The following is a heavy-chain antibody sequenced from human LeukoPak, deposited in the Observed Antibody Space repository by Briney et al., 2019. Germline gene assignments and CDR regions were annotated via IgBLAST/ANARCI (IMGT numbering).Heavy chain of an antibody. V-gene: IGHV3-23*01. Sequence: PGGSLRLSCAASGFTFSSYAMSWVRQAPGKGLEWVSAISGSGGSTYYADSVKGRFTISRDNSKNTLYLQMNSLRAEDTAVYYCAKGYESTIFGVVITLPDYWGQGTLVTVSS. D-gene: IGHD3-3*01. CDR2: ISGSGGST. CDR3: AKGYESTIFGVVITLPDY. CDR1: GFTFSSYA. J-gene: IGHJ4*02.